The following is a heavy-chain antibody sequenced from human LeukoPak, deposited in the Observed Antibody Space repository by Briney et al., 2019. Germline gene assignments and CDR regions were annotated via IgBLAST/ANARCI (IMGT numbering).Heavy chain of an antibody. J-gene: IGHJ3*02. V-gene: IGHV4-39*01. CDR3: AKAGVRYYDSSGLHAFDI. CDR2: IYYSEST. Sequence: PSETLSLTCTVSGGSISSTSYFWGWIRQPPGKGLEWIGTIYYSESTYYNPSLKSRVTMSVDTSRNQFSLKLSSVNAADTAVYYCAKAGVRYYDSSGLHAFDIWGQGTMVTVSS. D-gene: IGHD3-22*01. CDR1: GGSISSTSYF.